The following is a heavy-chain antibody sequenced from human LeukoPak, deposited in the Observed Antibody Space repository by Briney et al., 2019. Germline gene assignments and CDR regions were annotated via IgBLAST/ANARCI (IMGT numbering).Heavy chain of an antibody. Sequence: PSETLSLTCTVSGGSISSGGYYWSWIRQHPGKGLEWIGYIYYSGSTYYNPSLKSRVTISVDTSKNQFSLKLSSVTAADTAVYYCARSTDQWLATYWGQGTLVTVSS. CDR3: ARSTDQWLATY. J-gene: IGHJ4*02. CDR1: GGSISSGGYY. V-gene: IGHV4-31*03. CDR2: IYYSGST. D-gene: IGHD6-19*01.